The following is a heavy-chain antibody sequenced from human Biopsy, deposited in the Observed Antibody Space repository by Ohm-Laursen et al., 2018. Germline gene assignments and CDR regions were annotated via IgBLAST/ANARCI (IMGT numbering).Heavy chain of an antibody. V-gene: IGHV4-59*02. D-gene: IGHD2/OR15-2a*01. J-gene: IGHJ6*02. CDR3: ARATNSTGWPYYYFYGMDV. CDR1: GDSVTKYY. CDR2: IYYSGST. Sequence: SDTLSLTCSVSGDSVTKYYWSWIRQTPGKGLEWIGYIYYSGSTNYNPSLKSRVTISVDTSKNQFSLRLNSVAAADTAVYYRARATNSTGWPYYYFYGMDVWGQGTTVTVSS.